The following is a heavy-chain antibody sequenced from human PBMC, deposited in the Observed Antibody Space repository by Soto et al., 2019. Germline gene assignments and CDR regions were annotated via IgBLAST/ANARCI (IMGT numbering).Heavy chain of an antibody. D-gene: IGHD5-12*01. CDR2: ISGSGGRT. J-gene: IGHJ4*02. CDR1: GFTFSNYA. Sequence: GGSLRLSCAASGFTFSNYAMSWVRQAPGKGLEWVSTISGSGGRTFYADSVKGRFTISRDNSKNTLSLQMNSLRAEDTAVYYCAKRAQIYDPGYYFDFWGQGTPVTVSS. V-gene: IGHV3-23*01. CDR3: AKRAQIYDPGYYFDF.